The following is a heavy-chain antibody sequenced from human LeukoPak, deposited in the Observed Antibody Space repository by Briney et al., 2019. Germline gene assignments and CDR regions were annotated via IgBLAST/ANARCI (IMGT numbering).Heavy chain of an antibody. Sequence: PGGSLRLSCAASGFTFSSYNMNWVRQAPGKGLEWVSYISSTSNTIYYADSVKGRFTISRDNANNSLYLQINSLRAEDTAVYYCARGRGYSYGQLDYWGQGTLVTVSS. D-gene: IGHD5-18*01. CDR1: GFTFSSYN. CDR2: ISSTSNTI. CDR3: ARGRGYSYGQLDY. V-gene: IGHV3-48*01. J-gene: IGHJ4*02.